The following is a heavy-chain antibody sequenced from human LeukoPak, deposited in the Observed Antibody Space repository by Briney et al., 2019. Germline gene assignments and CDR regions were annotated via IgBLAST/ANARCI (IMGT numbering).Heavy chain of an antibody. CDR1: GFTFSSYA. CDR3: AKEYYDILTGYYNGPFGY. J-gene: IGHJ4*02. Sequence: GGSLRLSCAASGFTFSSYAMSWVRQAPGKGLEWVSAISGSSGSTYYADSVKGRFTISRDNSKNTLYLQMNSLRAEDTAVYYCAKEYYDILTGYYNGPFGYWGQGTLVTVSS. D-gene: IGHD3-9*01. CDR2: ISGSSGST. V-gene: IGHV3-23*01.